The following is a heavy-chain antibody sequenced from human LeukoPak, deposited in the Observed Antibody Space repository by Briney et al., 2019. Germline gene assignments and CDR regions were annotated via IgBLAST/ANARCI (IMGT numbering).Heavy chain of an antibody. V-gene: IGHV1-2*02. D-gene: IGHD3-22*01. CDR1: GYTFTGYY. CDR2: INPNSGGT. CDR3: ARFSEYYYDSSGRGAI. Sequence: ASVKVSCKASGYTFTGYYMHWVRQAPGQGLEWMGWINPNSGGTNYAQKFQGRVTMTRDTSISTAYMELSRLRSDDTAVYYCARFSEYYYDSSGRGAIWGQGTMVTVSS. J-gene: IGHJ3*02.